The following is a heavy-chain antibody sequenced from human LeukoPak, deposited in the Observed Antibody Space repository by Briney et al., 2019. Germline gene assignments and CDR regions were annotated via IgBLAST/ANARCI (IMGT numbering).Heavy chain of an antibody. CDR2: ISSSGSTI. V-gene: IGHV3-11*01. CDR3: ARVLNYDILTGYFDY. D-gene: IGHD3-9*01. J-gene: IGHJ4*02. CDR1: GFTFSDYY. Sequence: GGSLRLSCAASGFTFSDYYMSWIRQAPGKGLEWVSYISSSGSTIYYADSVKGRFTISRDNAKNSLYLQMNSLRAEDTAVYYCARVLNYDILTGYFDYWGQGTLVAVSS.